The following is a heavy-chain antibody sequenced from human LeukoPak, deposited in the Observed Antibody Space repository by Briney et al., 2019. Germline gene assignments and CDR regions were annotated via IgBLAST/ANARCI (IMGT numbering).Heavy chain of an antibody. CDR1: GGSISSYY. Sequence: SETLSLTCTVSGGSISSYYWSWIRQPPGKGLEWIGYIYYSGSTNYNPSLMRRVTISVYTSKNHFSMKLSSLNATDTAVYYCARVSRYSSSWYGSRYYGMDVWGQGTTVTVSS. J-gene: IGHJ6*02. D-gene: IGHD6-13*01. CDR3: ARVSRYSSSWYGSRYYGMDV. V-gene: IGHV4-59*01. CDR2: IYYSGST.